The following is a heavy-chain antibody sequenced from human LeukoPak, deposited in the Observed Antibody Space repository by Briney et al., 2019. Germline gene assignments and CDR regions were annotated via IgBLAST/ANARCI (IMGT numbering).Heavy chain of an antibody. CDR1: GFTFSSYS. J-gene: IGHJ4*02. V-gene: IGHV3-21*01. CDR3: ARDGPSIAADFDC. D-gene: IGHD6-6*01. CDR2: ISSSSSYI. Sequence: KTGGSLRLSCAASGFTFSSYSMNWVRQAPGKGLEWVSSISSSSSYIYYADSLKGRFTISRDNAKNSLYLQMNSLGAEDSAVYYCARDGPSIAADFDCWGQGTLVTVSS.